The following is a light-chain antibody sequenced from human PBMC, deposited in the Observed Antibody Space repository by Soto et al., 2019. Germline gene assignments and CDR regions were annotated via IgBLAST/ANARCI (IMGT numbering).Light chain of an antibody. CDR2: EAS. Sequence: DIQMTQSPSSLSASVGDRVTITCQASQDISNDLNWYQLKPGKAPKVRIYEASNLKTWAPSRFSGSGSGTDSTFSISILQHEGIATYFCQQYDNVPLTFGGGTKVEIK. CDR1: QDISND. CDR3: QQYDNVPLT. V-gene: IGKV1-33*01. J-gene: IGKJ4*01.